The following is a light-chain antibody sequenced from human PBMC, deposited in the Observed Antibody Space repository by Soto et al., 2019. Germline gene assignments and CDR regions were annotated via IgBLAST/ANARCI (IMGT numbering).Light chain of an antibody. CDR1: QSLVYSNGNTY. Sequence: DAVMSQSPLSLPVTLGQPASISCRSSQSLVYSNGNTYLNWFQQRPGQSPRRLIYKVSERDSGVPDRFSGSGSGTDFTLKISRVEAEDVAVYYCMQALQPWTFGQGTKVDIK. CDR3: MQALQPWT. J-gene: IGKJ1*01. CDR2: KVS. V-gene: IGKV2-30*01.